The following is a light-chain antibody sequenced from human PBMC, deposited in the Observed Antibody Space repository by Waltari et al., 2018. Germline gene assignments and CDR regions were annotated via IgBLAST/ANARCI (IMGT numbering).Light chain of an antibody. V-gene: IGLV2-14*01. J-gene: IGLJ2*01. CDR1: SNDVGTYTS. Sequence: QSGLTPPASVSGSPGQSITISCTGTSNDVGTYTSVSWYQHHPDRAPLLLIYEVYNRPSGISTRFSGSKSGNTASLTISGLLAEDEAVYYCSSYTESGARVFGGGTKVTV. CDR3: SSYTESGARV. CDR2: EVY.